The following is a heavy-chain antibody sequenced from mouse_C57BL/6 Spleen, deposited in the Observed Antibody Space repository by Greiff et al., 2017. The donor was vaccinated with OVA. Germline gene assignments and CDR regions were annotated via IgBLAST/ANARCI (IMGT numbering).Heavy chain of an antibody. CDR2: IYPRSGNT. CDR3: ARSNNGNFDV. V-gene: IGHV1-81*01. J-gene: IGHJ1*03. CDR1: GYTFTSYG. D-gene: IGHD4-1*01. Sequence: QVQLKQSGAELARPGASVKLSCKASGYTFTSYGISWVKQRTGQGLEWIGEIYPRSGNTYYNEKFKGKATLTADKSSSTAYMELRSLTSEDSAVYFCARSNNGNFDVWGTGTTVTVSS.